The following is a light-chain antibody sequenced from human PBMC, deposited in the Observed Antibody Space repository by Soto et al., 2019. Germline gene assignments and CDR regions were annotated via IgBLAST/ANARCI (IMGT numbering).Light chain of an antibody. CDR3: QQSYSTPFT. J-gene: IGKJ3*01. CDR1: QSISNY. V-gene: IGKV1-39*01. CDR2: AAS. Sequence: DIQMTQSPSSLSASVGDSVTITCRASQSISNYLNWYQQKPGKAPKLLVYAASSLQSGVPSRFSGSGSGTDFTLTIGSLQPEDFATYYCQQSYSTPFTFGPGTKVDIK.